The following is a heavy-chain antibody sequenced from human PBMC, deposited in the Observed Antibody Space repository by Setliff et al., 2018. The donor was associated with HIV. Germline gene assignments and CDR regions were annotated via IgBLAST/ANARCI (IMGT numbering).Heavy chain of an antibody. CDR3: ARTVPHSAAQDAFDI. V-gene: IGHV4-28*02. J-gene: IGHJ3*02. CDR2: ISNSGKI. D-gene: IGHD4-4*01. Sequence: LTCAVSGYSISTNEWWGWIRQPPGKGLAWIGYISNSGKIYYDPSLNSRVTLSADTSKKQLSLKLTSVTAEDTGVYYCARTVPHSAAQDAFDIWGQGTVVTVSS. CDR1: GYSISTNEW.